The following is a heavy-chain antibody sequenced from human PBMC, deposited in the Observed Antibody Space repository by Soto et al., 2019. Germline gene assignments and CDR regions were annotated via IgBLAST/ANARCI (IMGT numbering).Heavy chain of an antibody. Sequence: GGSLGLYCADSGFSLSNYAMNWVRQALGKGLEWDSGLSGSGSNTYYADSVMGRFTISSASSKKTLVVYLHSLRAANTGVYYCARFSLAGVKLVIEVWTVKYYLVFLGQVPLGTVCS. D-gene: IGHD1-1*01. CDR3: ARFSLAGVKLVIEVWTVKYYLVF. CDR1: GFSLSNYA. CDR2: LSGSGSNT. J-gene: IGHJ4*01. V-gene: IGHV3-23*01.